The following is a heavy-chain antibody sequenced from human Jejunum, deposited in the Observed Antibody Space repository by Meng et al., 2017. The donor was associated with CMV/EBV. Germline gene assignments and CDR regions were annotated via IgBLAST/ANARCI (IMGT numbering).Heavy chain of an antibody. CDR3: VRDQKHAPDFWSGYRVSWGSDWFDP. V-gene: IGHV3-7*01. J-gene: IGHJ5*02. CDR2: IKQDGREK. D-gene: IGHD3-3*01. Sequence: VRQAAGKGLEWVANIKQDGREKNYVDSVKGRFTISRDNAKNSLYLQVNSLRAEDTAVYYCVRDQKHAPDFWSGYRVSWGSDWFDPWGQGTLVTVSS.